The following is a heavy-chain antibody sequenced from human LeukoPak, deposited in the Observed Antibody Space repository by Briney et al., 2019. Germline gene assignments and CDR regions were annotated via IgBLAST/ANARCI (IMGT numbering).Heavy chain of an antibody. CDR3: TTDGIHLVGASSRFDY. CDR2: INGSGGST. Sequence: GGSLRLSCAASGFTFSNYAISWVRPAPGKGLEWVSAINGSGGSTYYAHSVKGRFTISRDNSKNTLYLQMSSLKTEDTAVYYCTTDGIHLVGASSRFDYWGQGTLVTVSS. CDR1: GFTFSNYA. D-gene: IGHD1-26*01. V-gene: IGHV3-23*01. J-gene: IGHJ4*02.